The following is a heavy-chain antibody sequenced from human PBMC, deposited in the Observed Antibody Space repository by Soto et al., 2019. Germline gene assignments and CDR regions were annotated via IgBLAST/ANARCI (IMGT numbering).Heavy chain of an antibody. CDR2: IIPLLKTV. V-gene: IGHV1-69*06. Sequence: QEELVQSGAEVKKPGSSVNVSCKASGGTFASYSITWVRQATGQRLEWMGEIIPLLKTVNYAQKFQGRVTITVDRSTSTVYMALSRLRSDDTAVYYCARDPVDLFGYMDVWGHGTTVTVS. D-gene: IGHD6-25*01. J-gene: IGHJ6*02. CDR1: GGTFASYS. CDR3: ARDPVDLFGYMDV.